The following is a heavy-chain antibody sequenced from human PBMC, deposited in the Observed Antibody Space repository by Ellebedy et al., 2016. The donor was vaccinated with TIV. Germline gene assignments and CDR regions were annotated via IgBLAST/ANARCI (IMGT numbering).Heavy chain of an antibody. CDR2: ISTYNGDT. D-gene: IGHD2-15*01. CDR1: GYTFSSYG. V-gene: IGHV1-18*01. Sequence: ASVKVSCKASGYTFSSYGISWVRQAPGQGLEWMGWISTYNGDTNYAQKLQGRVTMTTDTSTSTAYMELRSLRSDETAVYYCARANQQGVVVVGPAPNFDFWGQGTLVTVSS. J-gene: IGHJ4*02. CDR3: ARANQQGVVVVGPAPNFDF.